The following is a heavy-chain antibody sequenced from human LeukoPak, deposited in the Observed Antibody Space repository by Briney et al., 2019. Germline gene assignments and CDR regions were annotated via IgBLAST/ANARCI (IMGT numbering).Heavy chain of an antibody. CDR1: GFSLSTSGVG. CDR2: IYWDDDK. J-gene: IGHJ4*02. CDR3: AHSSATTVTEYYFDY. Sequence: SGPTLVKPTQTLTLTCTFSGFSLSTSGVGVGWIRQPPGKALEWLALIYWDDDKRCSPSLKSRLTITKDTSKNQVVLTMTNMDPVDAATYYCAHSSATTVTEYYFDYWGQGTLVTVSS. D-gene: IGHD4-17*01. V-gene: IGHV2-5*02.